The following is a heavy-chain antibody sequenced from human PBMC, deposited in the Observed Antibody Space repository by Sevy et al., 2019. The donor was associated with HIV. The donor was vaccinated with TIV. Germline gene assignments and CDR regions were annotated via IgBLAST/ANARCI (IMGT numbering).Heavy chain of an antibody. Sequence: ASVKVSCKVSGYTLTELSMHWVRQAPGKGLEWMGGFDPEDGETIYAQKFQGRVTMTEDTSTDTAYMELSSLRSEDTAVYYCATVRYYDSSGMKSPYYFDYWGQRTLVTVSS. V-gene: IGHV1-24*01. CDR3: ATVRYYDSSGMKSPYYFDY. CDR2: FDPEDGET. CDR1: GYTLTELS. D-gene: IGHD3-22*01. J-gene: IGHJ4*02.